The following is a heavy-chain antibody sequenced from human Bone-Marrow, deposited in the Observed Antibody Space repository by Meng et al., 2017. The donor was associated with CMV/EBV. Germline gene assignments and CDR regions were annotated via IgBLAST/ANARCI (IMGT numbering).Heavy chain of an antibody. V-gene: IGHV4-34*01. D-gene: IGHD3-10*01. J-gene: IGHJ5*02. CDR3: ARATRRYGSGSYRWFDP. Sequence: QVQLQQWGAGLLKPSEXLSSTCAVYGGSFSGYYWSWIRQPPGKGLEWIGEINHSGSTNYNPSLKSRVTISVDTSKIQFSLKLSSVTAADTAVYYCARATRRYGSGSYRWFDPWGQGTLVTVSS. CDR1: GGSFSGYY. CDR2: INHSGST.